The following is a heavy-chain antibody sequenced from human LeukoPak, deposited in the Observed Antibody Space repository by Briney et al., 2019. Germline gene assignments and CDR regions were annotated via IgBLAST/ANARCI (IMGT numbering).Heavy chain of an antibody. V-gene: IGHV4-59*12. D-gene: IGHD6-13*01. CDR3: ARRGSAGSTWYHFDY. CDR2: VDYSGGT. J-gene: IGHJ4*02. CDR1: GGSSTNYY. Sequence: SETLSLTCTVSGGSSTNYYWNWIRQHPGKELEWIGYVDYSGGTSYSPSLKSRVTISVDTSKNQFSLRLTSVTAADTAVYYCARRGSAGSTWYHFDYWGKGTLVTVSS.